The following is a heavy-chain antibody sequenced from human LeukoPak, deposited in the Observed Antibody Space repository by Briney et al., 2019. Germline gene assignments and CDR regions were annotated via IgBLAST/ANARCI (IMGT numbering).Heavy chain of an antibody. CDR1: GFTFSSYA. Sequence: PGGSLRLSCAASGFTFSSYAMSWVCQAPGKGLEWVSAISGSGGSTYYADSVKGRFTISRDNSKNTLYLQMNSLRAEDTAVYYCAKDRREVVVAATNFDYWGQGTLVTVSS. CDR2: ISGSGGST. J-gene: IGHJ4*02. V-gene: IGHV3-23*01. CDR3: AKDRREVVVAATNFDY. D-gene: IGHD2-15*01.